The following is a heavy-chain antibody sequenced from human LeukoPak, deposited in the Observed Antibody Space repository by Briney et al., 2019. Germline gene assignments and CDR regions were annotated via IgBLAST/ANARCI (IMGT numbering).Heavy chain of an antibody. CDR2: IWYDGSNK. CDR3: ARGLYDSSGYYYFPHY. V-gene: IGHV3-33*01. D-gene: IGHD3-22*01. CDR1: GFTFSSHG. J-gene: IGHJ4*02. Sequence: PGGSLRLSCAASGFTFSSHGMHWVRQAPGKGLEWVAVIWYDGSNKYYADSVKGRFTISRDNSKNTLYLQTNSLRAEDTAVYYCARGLYDSSGYYYFPHYWGQGTLVTVSS.